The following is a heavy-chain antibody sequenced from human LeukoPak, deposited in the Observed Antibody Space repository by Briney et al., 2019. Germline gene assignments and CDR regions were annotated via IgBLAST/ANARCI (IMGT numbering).Heavy chain of an antibody. V-gene: IGHV3-9*01. D-gene: IGHD3-10*01. Sequence: GRSLILSCAASGFPFDDYAMHWVRQAPGKGLEWVSGISWNSGSLGYADSVKSRFTISRDNAKNSLYLQMNSLRAEDTALYYCAKDLHRYYYGSGGFDYWGQGTLVTVSS. J-gene: IGHJ4*02. CDR1: GFPFDDYA. CDR3: AKDLHRYYYGSGGFDY. CDR2: ISWNSGSL.